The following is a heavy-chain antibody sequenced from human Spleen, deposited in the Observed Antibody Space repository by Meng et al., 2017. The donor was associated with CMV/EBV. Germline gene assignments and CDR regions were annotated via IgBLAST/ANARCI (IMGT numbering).Heavy chain of an antibody. Sequence: IRRSSYYWGWIRQPTAKALEWIGSIYYSGSTYYNPSLKSRVTISVDTSKNQFSPKLSSVTAADTAVYYCARVTLIVVVPAAIGWFDPWGQGTLVTVSS. CDR2: IYYSGST. CDR1: IRRSSYY. CDR3: ARVTLIVVVPAAIGWFDP. V-gene: IGHV4-39*07. D-gene: IGHD2-2*01. J-gene: IGHJ5*02.